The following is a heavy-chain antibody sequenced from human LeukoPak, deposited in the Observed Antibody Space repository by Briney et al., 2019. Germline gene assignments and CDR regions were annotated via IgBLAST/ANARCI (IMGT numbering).Heavy chain of an antibody. CDR1: GFTFNSYA. CDR2: ISGSGGST. Sequence: QPGGSLRLSCAASGFTFNSYAMSWVRQAPGKGLEWVSAISGSGGSTYYADSVKGRFTISRDNSKNTLYLQMNSLRAEDTAVYYCAKRRGLELLYYYYMVVWGRGTTVTVSS. V-gene: IGHV3-23*01. CDR3: AKRRGLELLYYYYMVV. D-gene: IGHD1-7*01. J-gene: IGHJ6*03.